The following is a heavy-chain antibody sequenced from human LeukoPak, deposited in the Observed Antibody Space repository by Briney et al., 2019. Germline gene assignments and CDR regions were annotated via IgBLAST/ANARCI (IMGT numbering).Heavy chain of an antibody. V-gene: IGHV5-51*01. CDR1: GYSFTSYW. J-gene: IGHJ3*02. D-gene: IGHD3-16*02. CDR3: ASRTDYVWGSYRFPVSEIDAFDI. Sequence: PGESLKISCKGSGYSFTSYWIGWVRQLPGKGLEWMGIIYPGDSDTRYSPSFQGQVTISADKSISTAYLQWSSLKASDTAMYYCASRTDYVWGSYRFPVSEIDAFDIWGQGTMVTVSS. CDR2: IYPGDSDT.